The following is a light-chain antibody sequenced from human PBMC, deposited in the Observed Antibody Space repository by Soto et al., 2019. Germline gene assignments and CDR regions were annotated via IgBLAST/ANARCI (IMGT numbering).Light chain of an antibody. Sequence: QSVLTQSSSASASLGSSVKLTCTLSSGHRSNTIAWHQQQPGKAPRYLMRVEGSGRYNKWSGVPDRFSGSSSGADRSLSISNLQSEDEADYYCETWDTNTRVFGGGTQLTLL. CDR1: SGHRSNT. J-gene: IGLJ2*01. CDR2: VEGSGRY. V-gene: IGLV4-60*03. CDR3: ETWDTNTRV.